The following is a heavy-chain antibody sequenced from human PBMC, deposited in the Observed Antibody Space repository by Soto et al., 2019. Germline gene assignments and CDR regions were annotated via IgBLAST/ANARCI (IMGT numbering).Heavy chain of an antibody. D-gene: IGHD3-3*01. CDR1: GYTFTSYG. CDR2: ISAYNGNT. V-gene: IGHV1-18*04. J-gene: IGHJ6*02. Sequence: ASVTVSCKASGYTFTSYGISWVRQAPGQGLEWMGWISAYNGNTNYAQKLQGRVTMTTDTSTSTAYMELRSLRSDDTAVYYCARDPYYDFWSGPPPPERYGMDVWGQGTTVTVSS. CDR3: ARDPYYDFWSGPPPPERYGMDV.